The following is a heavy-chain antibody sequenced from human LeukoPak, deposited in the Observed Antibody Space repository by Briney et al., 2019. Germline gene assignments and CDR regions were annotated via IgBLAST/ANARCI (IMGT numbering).Heavy chain of an antibody. J-gene: IGHJ3*02. V-gene: IGHV4-59*01. CDR3: ASSPIYYGSGSYLAFDI. D-gene: IGHD3-10*01. CDR1: GGSISSYY. CDR2: IYYSGST. Sequence: SETLSLTCTGSGGSISSYYWSWIRQPPGKGLEWIGYIYYSGSTNYNPSLKSRVTISVDTSKNQFSLKLSSVTAADTAVYYCASSPIYYGSGSYLAFDIWGQGTMVTVSS.